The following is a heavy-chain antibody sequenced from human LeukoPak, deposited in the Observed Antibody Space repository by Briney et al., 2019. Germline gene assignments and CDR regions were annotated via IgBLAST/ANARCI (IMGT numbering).Heavy chain of an antibody. V-gene: IGHV3-64*01. D-gene: IGHD3-22*01. CDR3: ARSSGYGYYFDY. Sequence: GGSLRLSCAASGFTFRSDAMHWVRQAPGKGLEYVSAISSNGGTTHYGNSVKGRFTISRDNSKNTLYLQMGSLRAEDMAVYFCARSSGYGYYFDYWGQGTLVTVYS. CDR1: GFTFRSDA. CDR2: ISSNGGTT. J-gene: IGHJ4*02.